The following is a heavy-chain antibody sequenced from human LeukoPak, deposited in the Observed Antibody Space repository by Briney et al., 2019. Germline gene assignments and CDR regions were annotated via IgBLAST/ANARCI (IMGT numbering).Heavy chain of an antibody. D-gene: IGHD3-16*02. V-gene: IGHV3-21*01. CDR1: GFTLSSYN. Sequence: GGSLRLSCVGSGFTLSSYNMNWVRQAPGKGLEWVSSISSSSSYIYYADSVKGRFTISRDNAKNSLYLQLNSLRAEDTAVYFCTRGYRGADNWGQGTLATVSS. J-gene: IGHJ4*02. CDR3: TRGYRGADN. CDR2: ISSSSSYI.